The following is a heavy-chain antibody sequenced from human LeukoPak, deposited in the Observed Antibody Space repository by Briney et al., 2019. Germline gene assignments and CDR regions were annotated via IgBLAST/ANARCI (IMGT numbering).Heavy chain of an antibody. CDR1: GLTFSMPA. Sequence: GGSLRLSCAASGLTFSMPAMDWVRQAPGKGLEWVAFIQNDGNSKNYADSVKGRFTISRDNAKNSLYLQMNSLRAEDTALYYCAKDISAWSDCFDYWGQGTLVTVSS. D-gene: IGHD3-3*01. CDR2: IQNDGNSK. CDR3: AKDISAWSDCFDY. J-gene: IGHJ4*02. V-gene: IGHV3-30*02.